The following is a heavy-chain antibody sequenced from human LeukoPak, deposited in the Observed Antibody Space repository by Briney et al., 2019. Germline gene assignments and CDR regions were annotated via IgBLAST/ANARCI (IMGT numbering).Heavy chain of an antibody. J-gene: IGHJ6*02. V-gene: IGHV4-39*01. Sequence: PSETLSLTCSVSSGSISSTSHSWGWIRQPPGKGLEWIGNIHYSGITYYNPSLRSQITMSVDTSKNEFSLKLTSVTAADTAVYYCARQNRIHYATDVWGQGTTVTVSS. CDR3: ARQNRIHYATDV. D-gene: IGHD1-14*01. CDR2: IHYSGIT. CDR1: SGSISSTSHS.